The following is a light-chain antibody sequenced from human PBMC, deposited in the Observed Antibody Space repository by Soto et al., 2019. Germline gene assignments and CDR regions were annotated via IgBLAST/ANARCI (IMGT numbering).Light chain of an antibody. V-gene: IGKV3-20*01. CDR2: GAS. J-gene: IGKJ5*01. Sequence: EIVFTQSPSTLSLSPGERATLSCRASQSVSSYLAWYQQKPGQAPRLLIYGASSRATGIPDRFSGSGSGTDFTLTISRLEPEDFAVYYCQQYGSSPITFGQGTR. CDR3: QQYGSSPIT. CDR1: QSVSSY.